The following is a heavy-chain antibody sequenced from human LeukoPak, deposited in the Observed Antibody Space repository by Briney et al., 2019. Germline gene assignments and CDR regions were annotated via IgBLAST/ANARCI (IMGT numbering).Heavy chain of an antibody. D-gene: IGHD6-6*01. CDR3: ASALYSSSHFDY. Sequence: SETLSLTCAVYGGSFSNYYWSWIRQPPGRGLEWIGEINDSGRTNYNPSLKSRVTISVDTSKNQFSLKLSSVTAADTAVYYCASALYSSSHFDYWGQGTLVTVSS. V-gene: IGHV4-34*01. J-gene: IGHJ4*02. CDR2: INDSGRT. CDR1: GGSFSNYY.